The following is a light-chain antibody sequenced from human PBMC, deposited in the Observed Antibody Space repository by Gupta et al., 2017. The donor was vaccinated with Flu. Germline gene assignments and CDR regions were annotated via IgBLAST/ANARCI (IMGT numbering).Light chain of an antibody. Sequence: HRHPGTAPKLMIYVDSERSSGVPARFSGSKSATTASLTATGLQAEDEADYCCSSDGGSNNIWVFGGGTKLTVL. J-gene: IGLJ3*02. V-gene: IGLV2-8*01. CDR2: VDS. CDR3: SSDGGSNNIWV.